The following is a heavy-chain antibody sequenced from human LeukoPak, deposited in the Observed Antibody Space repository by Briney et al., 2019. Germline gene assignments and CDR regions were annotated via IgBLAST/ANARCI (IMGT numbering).Heavy chain of an antibody. D-gene: IGHD3-22*01. CDR1: AGSIRSSDYY. J-gene: IGHJ6*03. CDR3: SRLSHSQYSDTSGYYPCYYMDV. CDR2: ISFSVTT. Sequence: SETLCLTCIHSAGSIRSSDYYWGSIRQSPGNWLESLGIISFSVTTYYNPSLKSRVTLSVDTSKNHFSLRLSSVTAADTAVYFCSRLSHSQYSDTSGYYPCYYMDVWSEGTTVTVSS. V-gene: IGHV4-39*02.